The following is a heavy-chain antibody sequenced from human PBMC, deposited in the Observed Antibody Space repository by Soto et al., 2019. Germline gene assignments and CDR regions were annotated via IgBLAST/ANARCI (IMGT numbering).Heavy chain of an antibody. CDR1: GFTFSSYG. CDR3: ARGLLRSSGPLDY. CDR2: IWYDGSNK. V-gene: IGHV3-33*01. Sequence: QVQLVESGGGVVQPGRSLRLSCAASGFTFSSYGMHWVRQAPGKGLEWVAVIWYDGSNKYYADSVKGRFTISRDNSKNTLYLQMNSLRAEDTAVYYCARGLLRSSGPLDYWGQGTLVTVSS. D-gene: IGHD3-22*01. J-gene: IGHJ4*02.